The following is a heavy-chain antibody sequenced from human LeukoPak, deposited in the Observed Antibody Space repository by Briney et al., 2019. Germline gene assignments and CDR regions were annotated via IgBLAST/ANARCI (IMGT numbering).Heavy chain of an antibody. J-gene: IGHJ4*02. CDR2: ISGSGGST. CDR3: AKQGIQLWLPYY. V-gene: IGHV3-23*01. CDR1: GFTFSTSA. D-gene: IGHD5-18*01. Sequence: GGSLRLSCAASGFTFSTSAMSWVRQAPGKGLEWVSSISGSGGSTYYADSVKGRFTISRDNSRNTLYLQMNSLRAEDTAVYYCAKQGIQLWLPYYWGQGALVTVSS.